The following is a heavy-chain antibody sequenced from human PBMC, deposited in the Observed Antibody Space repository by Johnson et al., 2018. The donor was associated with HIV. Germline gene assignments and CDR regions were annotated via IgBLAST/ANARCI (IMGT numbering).Heavy chain of an antibody. Sequence: VQLVESGGGVVQPGRSLRLSCAASEFTFNTYAMHWVRQAPGKGLEWVAVISYDGSNKYYADSVKGRFTISRDNSKNTLYLQMNSLRAEDTAVYYCARPHGPYSSNLNAFDIWGQGTMVTVSS. CDR3: ARPHGPYSSNLNAFDI. CDR2: ISYDGSNK. CDR1: EFTFNTYA. J-gene: IGHJ3*02. D-gene: IGHD6-13*01. V-gene: IGHV3-30-3*01.